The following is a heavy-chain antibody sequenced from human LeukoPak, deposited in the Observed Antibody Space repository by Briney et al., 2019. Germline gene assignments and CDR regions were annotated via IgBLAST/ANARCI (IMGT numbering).Heavy chain of an antibody. D-gene: IGHD3-3*01. CDR1: GFTFSSYA. J-gene: IGHJ5*02. V-gene: IGHV3-30-3*01. CDR3: ARANYDFWSGYLYNWFDP. Sequence: PGGSLRLSCAASGFTFSSYAMHWVRQAPGKGLEWVAVISYDGSNKYYADSVKGRFTISRDNSKNTLYLQMNSLRAEDTAVYYCARANYDFWSGYLYNWFDPWGQGTLVTVSP. CDR2: ISYDGSNK.